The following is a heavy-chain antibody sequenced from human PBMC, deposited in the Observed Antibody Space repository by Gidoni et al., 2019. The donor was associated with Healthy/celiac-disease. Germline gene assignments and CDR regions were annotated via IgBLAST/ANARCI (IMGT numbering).Heavy chain of an antibody. CDR2: IYYSGST. Sequence: QVQLQESGPGLAKPSETLSLTCTVSGGSISSYYWSWIRPPPGKGLEWIGYIYYSGSTNYNPSLKSRVTISVDTSKNQFSLKLSSVTAADTAVYYCARDGGQWLNFDYWGQGTLVTVSS. CDR3: ARDGGQWLNFDY. D-gene: IGHD6-19*01. V-gene: IGHV4-59*01. J-gene: IGHJ4*02. CDR1: GGSISSYY.